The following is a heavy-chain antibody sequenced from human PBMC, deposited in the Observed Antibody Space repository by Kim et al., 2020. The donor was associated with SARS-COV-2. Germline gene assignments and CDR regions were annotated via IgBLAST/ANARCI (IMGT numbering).Heavy chain of an antibody. CDR1: GGSFSGYY. CDR3: ARMNYYGSGSYLDV. V-gene: IGHV4-34*01. Sequence: SETLSLTCAVYGGSFSGYYWSWIRQPPGKGLEWIGEINHSGSTNYNPSLKSRVTISVDTSKNQFSLKLSSVTAADTAVYYCARMNYYGSGSYLDVWGQGTTVTVSS. D-gene: IGHD3-10*01. J-gene: IGHJ6*02. CDR2: INHSGST.